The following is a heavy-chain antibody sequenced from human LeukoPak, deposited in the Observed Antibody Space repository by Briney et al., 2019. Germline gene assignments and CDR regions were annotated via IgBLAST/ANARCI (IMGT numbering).Heavy chain of an antibody. CDR3: ARFCGSTSWHSGYYYGIDV. CDR1: GFTFSSYSM. Sequence: GSLRLSCAASGFTFSSYSMNWVRQAPGKGLEWIGEIYHSGSTNYNPSLESRVTVSVDKSKNQFSLDLSSVTAADTAVYYCARFCGSTSWHSGYYYGIDVWGQGTTVTVSS. CDR2: IYHSGST. J-gene: IGHJ6*02. D-gene: IGHD2-2*01. V-gene: IGHV4-4*02.